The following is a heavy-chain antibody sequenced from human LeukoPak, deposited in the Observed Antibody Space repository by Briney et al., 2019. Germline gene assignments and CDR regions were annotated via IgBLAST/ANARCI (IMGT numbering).Heavy chain of an antibody. D-gene: IGHD3-16*01. Sequence: GASVKVSCKASGYTFTSYAMNWVRQAPGQGLEWMGWINPNSGGTNYAQKFQGRVTMTRDTSTSTAYMQMSRLRSDDTAVYYCARGGTPVWYYYMDVWGKGTTVTVSS. CDR1: GYTFTSYA. V-gene: IGHV1-2*02. CDR2: INPNSGGT. J-gene: IGHJ6*03. CDR3: ARGGTPVWYYYMDV.